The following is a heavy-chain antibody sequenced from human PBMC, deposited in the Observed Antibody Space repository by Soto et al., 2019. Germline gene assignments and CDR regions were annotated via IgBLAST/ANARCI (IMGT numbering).Heavy chain of an antibody. J-gene: IGHJ6*02. CDR1: GGSISSDHYH. CDR2: INHSGST. Sequence: SETLSLTCTVSGGSISSDHYHRTWIRQPPGKGLEWIGEINHSGSTNYNPSLKSRVTISVDTSKNQFSLKLSSVTAADTAVYYCARRASYGVYYYSGMDVWGQGTTVTVSS. V-gene: IGHV4-39*07. D-gene: IGHD5-18*01. CDR3: ARRASYGVYYYSGMDV.